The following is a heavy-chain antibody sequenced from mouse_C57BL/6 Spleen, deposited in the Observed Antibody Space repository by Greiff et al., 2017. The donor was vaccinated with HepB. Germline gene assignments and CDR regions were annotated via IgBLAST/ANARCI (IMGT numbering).Heavy chain of an antibody. CDR1: GFTFSDYG. J-gene: IGHJ3*01. CDR3: ARVTRTWFAY. D-gene: IGHD2-13*01. Sequence: EVQLVESGGGLVKPGGSLKLSCAASGFTFSDYGMHWVRQAPEKGLEWVAYISSGISTIYYADTVKGRFTISRDNAKHTLFLQMTSLRSEDTAMYYCARVTRTWFAYWGQGTLVTVSA. CDR2: ISSGISTI. V-gene: IGHV5-17*01.